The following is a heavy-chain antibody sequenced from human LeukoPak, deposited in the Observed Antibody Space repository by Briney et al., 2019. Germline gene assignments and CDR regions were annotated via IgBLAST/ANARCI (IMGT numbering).Heavy chain of an antibody. CDR1: GGTFSSYA. CDR3: ARSYYDSSGYPTWWFDP. Sequence: ASVKVSCKASGGTFSSYAISWVRQAPGQGLEWMGRINPNSGGTNYAQKFQGRVTMTRDTSISTAYMELSRLRSDDTAVYYCARSYYDSSGYPTWWFDPWGQGTLVTVSS. J-gene: IGHJ5*02. CDR2: INPNSGGT. V-gene: IGHV1-2*06. D-gene: IGHD3-22*01.